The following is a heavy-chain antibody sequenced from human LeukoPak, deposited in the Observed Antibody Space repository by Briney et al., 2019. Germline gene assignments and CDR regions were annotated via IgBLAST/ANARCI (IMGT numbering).Heavy chain of an antibody. CDR2: INHSGST. CDR1: GGSFSGYY. Sequence: PSETLSLTCAVYGGSFSGYYWSWIRQPPGKGLEWIGEINHSGSTNYNPPLKSRVTISVDTSKNQFSLKLSSVTAADTAVYYCARGRFGVNWGQGTLVTVSP. CDR3: ARGRFGVN. D-gene: IGHD3-10*01. J-gene: IGHJ4*02. V-gene: IGHV4-34*01.